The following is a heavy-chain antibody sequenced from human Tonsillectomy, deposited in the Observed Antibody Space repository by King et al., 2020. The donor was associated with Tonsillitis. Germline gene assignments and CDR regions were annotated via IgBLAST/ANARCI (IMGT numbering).Heavy chain of an antibody. CDR3: ARSYYYDSSGYYADDAFDI. D-gene: IGHD3-22*01. CDR1: GFTFSNCA. CDR2: ISYDGSNK. V-gene: IGHV3-30*01. Sequence: VQLVESGGGVVQPGRSLRLSCAASGFTFSNCAMHWVRQAPGKGLEWVAVISYDGSNKYYADSVKGRFIISRDNSKNTLYLQMNSLRAEDTAVYYCARSYYYDSSGYYADDAFDIWGQGTMVTVSS. J-gene: IGHJ3*02.